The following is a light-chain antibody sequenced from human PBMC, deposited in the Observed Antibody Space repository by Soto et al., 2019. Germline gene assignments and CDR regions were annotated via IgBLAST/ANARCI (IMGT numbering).Light chain of an antibody. CDR3: QHYNSYPEA. Sequence: IHMTQSPSTLSASVGDRVTITCRASQSISSWLAWYQKKPGKAPKILIYKASTLKSGVPSRFSGSGSGTEFTLTISRLQPDDFATYYCQHYNSYPEAFGQGTKVDIK. CDR1: QSISSW. V-gene: IGKV1-5*03. J-gene: IGKJ1*01. CDR2: KAS.